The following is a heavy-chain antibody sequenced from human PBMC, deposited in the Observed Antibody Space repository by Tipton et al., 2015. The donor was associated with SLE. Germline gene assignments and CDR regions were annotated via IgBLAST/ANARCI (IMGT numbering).Heavy chain of an antibody. CDR3: AREGSSWSDWFDP. Sequence: LRLSCAVYGGSFSGYYWSWIRQPPGKGLEWIGNIYTSGSTNYNPSLKSRVTISVDTSKKQSSLKLSSVTAADTAVYYCAREGSSWSDWFDPWGQGTLVTVSS. CDR1: GGSFSGYY. J-gene: IGHJ5*02. V-gene: IGHV4-4*09. CDR2: IYTSGST. D-gene: IGHD6-13*01.